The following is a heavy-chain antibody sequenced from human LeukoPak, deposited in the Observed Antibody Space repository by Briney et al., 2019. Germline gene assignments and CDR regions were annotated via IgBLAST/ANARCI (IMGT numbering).Heavy chain of an antibody. J-gene: IGHJ4*02. CDR2: IYSSVST. CDR3: AYSGSYGHLGY. Sequence: SETLSLTCTVSGGSISTYYWSWIRQPPGKGLEWIGSIYSSVSTYYNPSLKSRVTISVDTSKNQFSLRLSSVTAADTALYYCAYSGSYGHLGYWGQGIPVTVSS. D-gene: IGHD1-26*01. CDR1: GGSISTYY. V-gene: IGHV4-59*05.